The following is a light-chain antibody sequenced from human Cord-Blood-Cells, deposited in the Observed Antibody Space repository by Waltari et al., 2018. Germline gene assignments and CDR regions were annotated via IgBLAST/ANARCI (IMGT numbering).Light chain of an antibody. CDR2: EGS. J-gene: IGLJ3*02. CDR3: CSYAGSSTFEV. Sequence: QSALTQPASVSGSPGQSITISCTGTSSDVGRYNVVSWYQQHPGKAPKLMIYEGSKRPSGVSNRFSGSKSGNTASLTISVLQAEDEADYYCCSYAGSSTFEVFGGGTKLTVL. CDR1: SSDVGRYNV. V-gene: IGLV2-23*03.